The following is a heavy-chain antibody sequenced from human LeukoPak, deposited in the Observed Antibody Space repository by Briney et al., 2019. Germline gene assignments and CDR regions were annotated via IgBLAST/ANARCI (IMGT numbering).Heavy chain of an antibody. D-gene: IGHD2-15*01. Sequence: GGSLRLSCAASGFTFSSYGMHWVRQAPGKGLEWVAVISYDGGNKYYADSVKGRFTISRDNSKNTLYLQMNSLRAEDTAVYYCARSANRYCSGGSCPPFDYWGQGTLVTVSS. CDR1: GFTFSSYG. J-gene: IGHJ4*02. CDR2: ISYDGGNK. CDR3: ARSANRYCSGGSCPPFDY. V-gene: IGHV3-30*03.